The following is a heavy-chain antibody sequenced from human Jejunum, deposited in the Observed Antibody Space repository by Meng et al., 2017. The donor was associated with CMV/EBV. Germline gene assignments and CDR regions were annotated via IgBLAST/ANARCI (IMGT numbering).Heavy chain of an antibody. CDR2: IYYSGTT. Sequence: SGGSISTYYWNWIRQPPGKGGKGMEWIGYIYYSGTTYYNPSLKSRVTISVDTAKNQFSLKLNSVTAADTAVYFCARAHNDYSINSWGQGTLVTVSS. D-gene: IGHD4-11*01. J-gene: IGHJ5*02. CDR1: GGSISTYY. CDR3: ARAHNDYSINS. V-gene: IGHV4-59*01.